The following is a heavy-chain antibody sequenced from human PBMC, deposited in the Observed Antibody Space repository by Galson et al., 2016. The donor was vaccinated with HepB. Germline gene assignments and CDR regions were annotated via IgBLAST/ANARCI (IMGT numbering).Heavy chain of an antibody. J-gene: IGHJ6*03. V-gene: IGHV3-23*01. CDR2: IGGSGNSK. D-gene: IGHD3-10*01. CDR3: AKNRGSEYKKYYMDV. Sequence: SLRLSCAASGFSFSIYAMSWVRHAPGKGLEWVSTIGGSGNSKYYADYVKVRFTISRDNSKNPVYLQMSSLRAEDTAVYYCAKNRGSEYKKYYMDVWGKGTTVTVSS. CDR1: GFSFSIYA.